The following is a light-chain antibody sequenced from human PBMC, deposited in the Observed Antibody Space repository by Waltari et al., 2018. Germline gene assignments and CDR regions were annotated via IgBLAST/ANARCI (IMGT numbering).Light chain of an antibody. CDR3: QQYDILIT. J-gene: IGKJ2*01. Sequence: DIQMTQSPSSLSASAGDRVTIHCQASQDISNYLNWYQQKPGKAPKLLIYGASNLETGVPSRFSGSGSGTDFTFTISSLQPEDIATYYCQQYDILITFGQGTKLEIK. V-gene: IGKV1-33*01. CDR1: QDISNY. CDR2: GAS.